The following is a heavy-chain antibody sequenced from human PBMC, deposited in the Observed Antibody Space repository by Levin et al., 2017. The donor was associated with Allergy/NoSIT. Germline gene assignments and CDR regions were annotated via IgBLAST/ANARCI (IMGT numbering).Heavy chain of an antibody. CDR2: IYYSGST. D-gene: IGHD2/OR15-2a*01. J-gene: IGHJ3*02. V-gene: IGHV4-59*01. Sequence: NPSETLSLTCTVSGGSISSYYWSWIRQPPGKGLEWIGYIYYSGSTNYNPSLKSRVTISVDTSKNQFSLKLSSVTAADTAVYYCARDYMTTYAFDIWGQGTMVTVSS. CDR1: GGSISSYY. CDR3: ARDYMTTYAFDI.